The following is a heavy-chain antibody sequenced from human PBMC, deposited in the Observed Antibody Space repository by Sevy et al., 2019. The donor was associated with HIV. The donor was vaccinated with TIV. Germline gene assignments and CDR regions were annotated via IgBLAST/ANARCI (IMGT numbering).Heavy chain of an antibody. CDR2: MNPNSGNT. J-gene: IGHJ6*02. CDR3: ARATNWGAVGYYYYGMDV. CDR1: GYTFTSYD. Sequence: ASVKVSYKASGYTFTSYDINWVRQATGQGLEWMGWMNPNSGNTGYAQKFQGRVTMTRNTSISTAYIELSSLRSEDTAVYYCARATNWGAVGYYYYGMDVWGQGTTVTVSS. V-gene: IGHV1-8*01. D-gene: IGHD7-27*01.